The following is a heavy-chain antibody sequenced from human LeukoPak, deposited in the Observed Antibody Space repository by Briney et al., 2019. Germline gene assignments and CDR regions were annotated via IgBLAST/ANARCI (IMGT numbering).Heavy chain of an antibody. CDR2: IKSKTDGGTT. J-gene: IGHJ4*02. CDR3: TTGGITIFGVATWYYFDY. CDR1: GFTFSNAW. V-gene: IGHV3-15*01. D-gene: IGHD3-3*01. Sequence: GGSLRLSCAASGFTFSNAWMSWVRQAPGKGLEWVGRIKSKTDGGTTDYAAPVKGRFTISRDDSKNTLYLQMNSLKTEDTAVYYCTTGGITIFGVATWYYFDYWGQGTLVTVSS.